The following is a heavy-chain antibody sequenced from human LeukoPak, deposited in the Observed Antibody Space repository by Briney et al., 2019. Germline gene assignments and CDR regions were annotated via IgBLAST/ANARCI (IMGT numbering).Heavy chain of an antibody. CDR3: AKDTYRFGESDAFDI. J-gene: IGHJ3*02. V-gene: IGHV3-74*01. CDR1: GFTFSSYW. Sequence: PGGSLRLSCAASGFTFSSYWMHWVRQAPGKGLVWVSRIKNDGSSTSYADSVKGRFTISRDNAKNSLYLQMNSLRAEDTALYYCAKDTYRFGESDAFDIWGQGTMVTVSS. D-gene: IGHD3-10*01. CDR2: IKNDGSST.